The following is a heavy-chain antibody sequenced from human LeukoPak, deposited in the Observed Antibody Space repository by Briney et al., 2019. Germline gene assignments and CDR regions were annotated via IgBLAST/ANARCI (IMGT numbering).Heavy chain of an antibody. CDR1: GGSISSYY. J-gene: IGHJ4*02. Sequence: PSETLSLTCTVSGGSISSYYWSWIRQPAGKGLEWIGRIYTSGSTNYNPSLKSRVTISVDTSKNQFSLKLSSVTAADTAVYYCARDPLYSSSWYYFDYWGQGTLVTVSS. D-gene: IGHD6-13*01. CDR2: IYTSGST. CDR3: ARDPLYSSSWYYFDY. V-gene: IGHV4-4*07.